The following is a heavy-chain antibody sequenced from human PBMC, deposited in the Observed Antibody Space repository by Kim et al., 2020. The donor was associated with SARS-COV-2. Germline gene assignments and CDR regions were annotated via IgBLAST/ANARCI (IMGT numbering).Heavy chain of an antibody. CDR3: ARGDNYRFFDH. Sequence: ASVKVSCMASGYTFTSFFVHWVRQAPGQGLEWVGVGNPDDATTSYAQKFRGRLTVVSDTSTSTVYMELGSLTSEDTAIYYCARGDNYRFFDHWGQGSLVTVSS. D-gene: IGHD4-4*01. V-gene: IGHV1-46*01. J-gene: IGHJ4*02. CDR1: GYTFTSFF. CDR2: GNPDDATT.